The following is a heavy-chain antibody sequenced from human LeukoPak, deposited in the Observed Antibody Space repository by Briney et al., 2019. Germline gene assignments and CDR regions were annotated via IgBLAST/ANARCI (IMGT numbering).Heavy chain of an antibody. CDR2: INHSGST. V-gene: IGHV4-34*01. CDR3: ARSYGSGSYYNRRDRFDP. Sequence: GSLRLSCAVSGFTFSSYAMSWVRQAPGKGLEWIGEINHSGSTNYNPSLKSRVTISVDTSKNQFSLKLSSVTAADTAVYYCARSYGSGSYYNRRDRFDPWGQGTLVTVSS. CDR1: GFTFSSYA. D-gene: IGHD3-10*01. J-gene: IGHJ5*02.